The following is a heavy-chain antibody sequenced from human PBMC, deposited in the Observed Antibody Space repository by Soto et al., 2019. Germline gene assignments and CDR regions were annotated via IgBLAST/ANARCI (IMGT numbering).Heavy chain of an antibody. CDR1: GFTFSSYA. D-gene: IGHD2-2*01. CDR3: AKDLRYCSSTSCYVYNYYYGFDV. Sequence: EVQLLESGGGLVQPGGSLRLSCAASGFTFSSYAMSWVRQAPGTGLEWVSVISGSGGSTYYADSVKGRFTISRDNSKNTLYLQMNSLRAEDTAVYYCAKDLRYCSSTSCYVYNYYYGFDVWGQGTTVTVSS. CDR2: ISGSGGST. V-gene: IGHV3-23*01. J-gene: IGHJ6*02.